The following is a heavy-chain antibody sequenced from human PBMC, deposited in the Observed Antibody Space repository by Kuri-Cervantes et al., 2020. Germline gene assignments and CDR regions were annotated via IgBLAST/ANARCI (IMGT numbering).Heavy chain of an antibody. CDR2: INAGNGNT. D-gene: IGHD3-22*01. CDR1: GYTFTSYA. J-gene: IGHJ4*02. Sequence: ASVKVSCKASGYTFTSYAMHWVRQAPGQRLEWMGWINAGNGNTKYSQKFQGRVTITRDTSASTAYMELSSLRSEDTAVYYCARDLRDYNHESSAYPKLFGGEYAFDIWGQGTLVTVSS. V-gene: IGHV1-3*01. CDR3: ARDLRDYNHESSAYPKLFGGEYAFDI.